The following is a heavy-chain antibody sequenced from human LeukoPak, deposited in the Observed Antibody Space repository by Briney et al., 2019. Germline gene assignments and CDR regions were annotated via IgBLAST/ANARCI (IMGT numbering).Heavy chain of an antibody. D-gene: IGHD6-13*01. CDR1: GGSISSSSYY. V-gene: IGHV4-39*01. CDR3: ARRQGSSSYIDY. CDR2: IFYSGST. J-gene: IGHJ4*02. Sequence: PSETLSLTCTVSGGSISSSSYYWVWIRQPSGKWLEWLGYIFYSGSTYYNPSLKSRLPISVDMSKNQFSLKLSSLTAADTAVYYCARRQGSSSYIDYWGQGTLVTVSS.